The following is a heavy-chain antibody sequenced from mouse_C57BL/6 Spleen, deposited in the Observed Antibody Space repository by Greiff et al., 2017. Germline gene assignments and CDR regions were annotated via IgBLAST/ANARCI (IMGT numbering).Heavy chain of an antibody. D-gene: IGHD2-2*01. Sequence: QVQLQQPGAELVKPGASVKLSCKASGYTFTSYWMHWVKQRPGQGLEWIGMIHPNSGSTNYNEKFKSKATLTVDKSSSTAYMQLSSLTSEDSAVYYCAKIYYGYDAYYFDYWGQGTTLTVSS. V-gene: IGHV1-64*01. CDR3: AKIYYGYDAYYFDY. CDR2: IHPNSGST. J-gene: IGHJ2*01. CDR1: GYTFTSYW.